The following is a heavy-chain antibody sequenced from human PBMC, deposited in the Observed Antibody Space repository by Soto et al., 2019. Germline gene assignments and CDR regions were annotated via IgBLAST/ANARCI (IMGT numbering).Heavy chain of an antibody. Sequence: QITLKESGPTLVRPTQTLTLTCTFSGFSLSTSGVGVGWIRQPLGKALEWLALIYWDDDHRYSPSLRTRLTITKDTSKTQVFLTMTKLDPADTATYYCAREVYSSTYFDSWGQGTLVTVSS. J-gene: IGHJ4*02. D-gene: IGHD6-13*01. CDR3: AREVYSSTYFDS. V-gene: IGHV2-5*02. CDR2: IYWDDDH. CDR1: GFSLSTSGVG.